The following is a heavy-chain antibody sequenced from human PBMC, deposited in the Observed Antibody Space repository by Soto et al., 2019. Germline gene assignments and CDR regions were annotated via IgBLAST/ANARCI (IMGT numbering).Heavy chain of an antibody. D-gene: IGHD2-2*01. Sequence: GGSLRLSCAASGFTFSTYAMSWVRQAPGKGLEWVSSISGSGGSTYYADSVKGRFAISRDNSKNTLFLQMNSLRAEDTAVYYCATRRDASYYYYGMDVWGQGTTVTVSS. V-gene: IGHV3-23*01. CDR3: ATRRDASYYYYGMDV. J-gene: IGHJ6*02. CDR2: ISGSGGST. CDR1: GFTFSTYA.